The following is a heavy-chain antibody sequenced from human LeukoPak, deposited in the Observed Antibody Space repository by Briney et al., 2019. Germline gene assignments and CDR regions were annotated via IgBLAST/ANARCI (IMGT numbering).Heavy chain of an antibody. CDR2: ISATGTYI. J-gene: IGHJ4*02. CDR3: ARGVGNFRYYFDY. V-gene: IGHV3-21*01. CDR1: GFPFSTYA. D-gene: IGHD2/OR15-2a*01. Sequence: GGSLRLSCAASGFPFSTYAMNWIRQAPGKGLEWVSSISATGTYIYYGDLVEGRFTISRDNAKNSLYLQMNNLRAEDTAVYYCARGVGNFRYYFDYWGQGTLVTVSS.